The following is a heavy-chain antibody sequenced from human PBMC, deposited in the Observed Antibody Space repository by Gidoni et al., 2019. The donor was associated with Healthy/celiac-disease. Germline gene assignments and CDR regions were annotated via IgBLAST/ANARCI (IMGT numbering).Heavy chain of an antibody. J-gene: IGHJ4*02. Sequence: QVQLQQWGAGLLKPSETLSLTCAVYGGSFSGYYWSWIRQPPGKGLEWIGEINHSGSTNYNPSLKSRVTISVDTSKNQFSLKLSSVTAADTAVYYCARGRHCSSTSCYTSIAVAGTPFDYWGQETLVTVSS. CDR1: GGSFSGYY. CDR3: ARGRHCSSTSCYTSIAVAGTPFDY. D-gene: IGHD2-2*02. V-gene: IGHV4-34*01. CDR2: INHSGST.